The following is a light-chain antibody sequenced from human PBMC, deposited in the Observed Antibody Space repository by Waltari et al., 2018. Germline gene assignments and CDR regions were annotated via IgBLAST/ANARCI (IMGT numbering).Light chain of an antibody. Sequence: DIQMTQSPSTLSASVGDRVTITCRASQSISSWLAWYQQKPGKAPKLLIYKASSLESGVPSRFSGSGSGTEFTLTISSLQPDDFATYYCQQYNSYSPTFSPGTKVDIK. CDR2: KAS. J-gene: IGKJ3*01. V-gene: IGKV1-5*03. CDR1: QSISSW. CDR3: QQYNSYSPT.